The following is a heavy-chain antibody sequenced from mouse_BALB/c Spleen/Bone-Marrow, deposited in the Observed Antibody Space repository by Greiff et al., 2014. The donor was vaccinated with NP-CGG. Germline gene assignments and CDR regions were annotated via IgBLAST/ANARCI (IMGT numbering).Heavy chain of an antibody. V-gene: IGHV1-7*01. CDR3: ARSRDGYDSFAY. CDR1: GYTFTSYW. D-gene: IGHD2-2*01. J-gene: IGHJ3*01. Sequence: VKLQESGAELAKPGASVKMSCKASGYTFTSYWMHWVKQRPGQGLEWIGYINPSTGYTEYNQKFKDKATLTADKSSSTAYMQLSSLTSEDSAVYYRARSRDGYDSFAYWGQGTLVTVSA. CDR2: INPSTGYT.